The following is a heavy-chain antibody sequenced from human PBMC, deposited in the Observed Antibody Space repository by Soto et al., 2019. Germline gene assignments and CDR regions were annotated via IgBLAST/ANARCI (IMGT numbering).Heavy chain of an antibody. CDR2: TYYGSRWSF. CDR1: GDSVSSNSGA. Sequence: QTLSLTCAISGDSVSSNSGACNWIRHSPSRGLEWLGRTYYGSRWSFDYALSVKSRVTIDPYTSKNQFSLHLDSLTPEDTAIYYCAGVTWLRGMDVWGQGTQVTVSS. V-gene: IGHV6-1*01. J-gene: IGHJ6*02. D-gene: IGHD3-10*01. CDR3: AGVTWLRGMDV.